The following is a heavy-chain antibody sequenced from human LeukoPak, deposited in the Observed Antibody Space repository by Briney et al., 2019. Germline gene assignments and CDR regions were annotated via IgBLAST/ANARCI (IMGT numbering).Heavy chain of an antibody. CDR1: GGSVSSGSYY. J-gene: IGHJ4*02. V-gene: IGHV4-61*01. D-gene: IGHD2-21*02. CDR3: ARGAPRVTTWGLDY. CDR2: IYYSGST. Sequence: SETLSLTCTVSGGSVSSGSYYWSWIRQPPGKGLEWIGYIYYSGSTNCNPSLKSRVTISVDTSKNQFSLKLSSVTAADTAVYYCARGAPRVTTWGLDYWGQGTLVAVSS.